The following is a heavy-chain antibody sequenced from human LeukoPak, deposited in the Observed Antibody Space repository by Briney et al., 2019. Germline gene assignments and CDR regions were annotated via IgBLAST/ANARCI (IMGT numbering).Heavy chain of an antibody. D-gene: IGHD3-9*01. J-gene: IGHJ4*02. CDR1: GSSFTSYW. V-gene: IGHV5-51*01. Sequence: GEPRKISCKGSGSSFTSYWSGWVRQLHGKGLEWMGIIYPVDSDTRYSPSFQGQVTISAHKSISTAYLQWSSLKASDTAMYYCAILHDILTGSYYFDYWGQGALVTVSS. CDR3: AILHDILTGSYYFDY. CDR2: IYPVDSDT.